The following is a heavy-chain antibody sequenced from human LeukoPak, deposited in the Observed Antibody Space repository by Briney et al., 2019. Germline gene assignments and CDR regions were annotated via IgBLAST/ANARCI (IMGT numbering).Heavy chain of an antibody. CDR2: INPNSGGT. CDR3: ASFITIIRGDGMDV. J-gene: IGHJ6*02. D-gene: IGHD3-10*01. Sequence: ASVKVSCKASGYTFTGYYIHWVRQAPGQGLEWMGWINPNSGGTNYAQKFQGRVTMTRDTSISAAYMELSRLRSDDTAVYYCASFITIIRGDGMDVWGQGTTVTVSS. CDR1: GYTFTGYY. V-gene: IGHV1-2*02.